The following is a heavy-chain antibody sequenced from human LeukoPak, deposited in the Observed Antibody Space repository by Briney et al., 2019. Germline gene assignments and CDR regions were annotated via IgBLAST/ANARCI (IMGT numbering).Heavy chain of an antibody. D-gene: IGHD3-10*01. Sequence: GGSLRLSCEASGLTFSNFWMRWVRQAPGKGLGWVSRINNEGTTISYADSVKGRFTISRDNAKNTLYLQMNSLRAEDTAVYYCARVSGLGMNEYYQHWGQGTLVTVAS. CDR1: GLTFSNFW. CDR2: INNEGTTI. CDR3: ARVSGLGMNEYYQH. J-gene: IGHJ1*01. V-gene: IGHV3-74*01.